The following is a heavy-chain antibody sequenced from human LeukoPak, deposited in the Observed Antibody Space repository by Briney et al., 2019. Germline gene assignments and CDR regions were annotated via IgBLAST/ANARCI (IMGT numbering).Heavy chain of an antibody. J-gene: IGHJ6*03. CDR1: GGSISNYY. CDR3: ARVGQEDPAYYYYYYYMDV. V-gene: IGHV4-4*07. Sequence: PSETLSLTCTVSGGSISNYYWSWIRQSAGKGLEWIGRIYSSGLTNHNPSLKSRVTMSVDTSKNQFSLKLSSVTAADTAVYYCARVGQEDPAYYYYYYYMDVWGKGTTVTVSS. CDR2: IYSSGLT.